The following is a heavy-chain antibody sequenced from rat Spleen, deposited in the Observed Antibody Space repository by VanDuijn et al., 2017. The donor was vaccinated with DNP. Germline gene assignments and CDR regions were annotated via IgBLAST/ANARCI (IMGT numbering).Heavy chain of an antibody. D-gene: IGHD4-4*01. V-gene: IGHV3-3*01. CDR3: AVQLGVFDY. CDR2: VNNEGST. Sequence: EVLLQESGPGLVKPSQSLSLTCSVTGFSITNNFKWTWIRKFPGNELEWMGYVNNEGSTNYNPSLKSRFSITRDTSRNQFFLQVNSVRNEDTATYYCAVQLGVFDYWGQGVMVIVSS. J-gene: IGHJ2*01. CDR1: GFSITNNFK.